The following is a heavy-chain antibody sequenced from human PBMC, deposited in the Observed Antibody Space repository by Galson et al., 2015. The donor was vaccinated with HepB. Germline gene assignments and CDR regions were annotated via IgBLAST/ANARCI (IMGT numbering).Heavy chain of an antibody. D-gene: IGHD5-24*01. CDR3: ARGLGMATKYYYYGMDV. Sequence: SVKVSCKASGGTFSSYAISWVRQAPGQGLEWMGRIIPILGIANYAQKFQGRVTITADKSTSTAYMELSSLRSEDTAVYYCARGLGMATKYYYYGMDVWGQGTTVTVSS. J-gene: IGHJ6*02. CDR1: GGTFSSYA. V-gene: IGHV1-69*04. CDR2: IIPILGIA.